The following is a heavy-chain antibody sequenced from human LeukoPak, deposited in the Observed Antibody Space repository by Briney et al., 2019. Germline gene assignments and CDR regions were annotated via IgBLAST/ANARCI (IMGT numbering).Heavy chain of an antibody. V-gene: IGHV3-33*01. Sequence: GRSLRLSCAASGFTFSSYGMHWVRQAPGKGLEGVAVIRYDGSNKYYADSVKGRFTISRDNSKNTLYLQMNSLSAEATSVYSCARAVGGGEYYFDYWGQGTLVTVSS. D-gene: IGHD3-10*01. J-gene: IGHJ4*02. CDR3: ARAVGGGEYYFDY. CDR1: GFTFSSYG. CDR2: IRYDGSNK.